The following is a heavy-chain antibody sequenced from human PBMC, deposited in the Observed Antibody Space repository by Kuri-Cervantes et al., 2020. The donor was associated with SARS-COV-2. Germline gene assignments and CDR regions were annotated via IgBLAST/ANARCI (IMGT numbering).Heavy chain of an antibody. CDR3: TTGPVAGTY. V-gene: IGHV3-15*07. Sequence: GGSLRLSFAASGFTFSNAWMNWVRKAPGKGLEWFGRIKSKTDGGTTDYAAPVKGRFTISRDDSKNTLYLQMNSLKTEETAVYYCTTGPVAGTYWGQGTVVTVSS. CDR2: IKSKTDGGTT. J-gene: IGHJ4*02. CDR1: GFTFSNAW. D-gene: IGHD6-19*01.